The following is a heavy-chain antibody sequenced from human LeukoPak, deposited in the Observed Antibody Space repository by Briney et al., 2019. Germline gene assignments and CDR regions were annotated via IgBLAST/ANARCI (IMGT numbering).Heavy chain of an antibody. D-gene: IGHD2-15*01. CDR2: IIPIFGTA. CDR3: ARLGYCSGGSCYESSDY. J-gene: IGHJ4*02. CDR1: GGTFSSYA. Sequence: GASVKVSCKASGGTFSSYAISWVRQAPGQGLEWMGGIIPIFGTANYAQKFQGRVTITADESTSTAYMGLSSLRSEDTAVYYCARLGYCSGGSCYESSDYRGQGTLVTVSS. V-gene: IGHV1-69*13.